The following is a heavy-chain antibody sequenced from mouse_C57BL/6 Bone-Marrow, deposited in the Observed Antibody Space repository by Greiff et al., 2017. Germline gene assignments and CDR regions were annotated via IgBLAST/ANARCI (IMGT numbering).Heavy chain of an antibody. CDR3: ARAYYSNYDYAMDY. Sequence: EVNVVESGPGLAKPSQTLSLTCSVTGYSITSDYWNWIRKFPGNKLEYMGYISYSGSTYYNPSLKSRISLTRDTSKNQYYLQLNSVTTEDTATYYCARAYYSNYDYAMDYWGQGTSVTVSS. CDR2: ISYSGST. V-gene: IGHV3-8*01. D-gene: IGHD2-5*01. J-gene: IGHJ4*01. CDR1: GYSITSDY.